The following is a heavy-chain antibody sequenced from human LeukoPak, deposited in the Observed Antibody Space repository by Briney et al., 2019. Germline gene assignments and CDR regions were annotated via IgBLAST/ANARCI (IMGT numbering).Heavy chain of an antibody. CDR1: GFTFSLYS. V-gene: IGHV3-21*01. D-gene: IGHD4-17*01. CDR3: ARAIYGDYGGY. CDR2: ISSSSSYI. Sequence: GGSLRLSCAASGFTFSLYSMSWVRQAPGKGLEWVSSISSSSSYIYYADSVKGRFTISRDNAKNSLYLQMNSLRAEDTAVYYCARAIYGDYGGYWGQGTLVTVSS. J-gene: IGHJ4*02.